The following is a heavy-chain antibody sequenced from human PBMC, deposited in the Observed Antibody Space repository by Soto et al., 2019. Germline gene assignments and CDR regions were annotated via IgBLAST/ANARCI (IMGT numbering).Heavy chain of an antibody. CDR3: ARHKILERVFDY. V-gene: IGHV4-39*01. CDR1: GDSISSNNYY. D-gene: IGHD3-3*01. CDR2: IYYRGSS. J-gene: IGHJ4*02. Sequence: SETLSLTCTVSGDSISSNNYYWGWIRQPPGKGLEWIGNIYYRGSSYYIPSLQSRVIMSVDTSKNQFSLKLSSVSAADTAVYYCARHKILERVFDYWGQGTQVTVSS.